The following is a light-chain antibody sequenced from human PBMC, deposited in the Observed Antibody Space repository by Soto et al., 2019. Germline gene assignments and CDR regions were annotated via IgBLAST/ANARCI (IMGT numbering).Light chain of an antibody. CDR2: GAS. CDR3: QQYDRWPVT. CDR1: QSVSSN. V-gene: IGKV3-15*01. Sequence: EIVMTQSPATLSVSPGERATLSCRASQSVSSNLAWYQQKPGQAPRLLIYGASTRATGIPARFSGSGSGTEFTLTIDRLQSADFAVYYCQQYDRWPVTFGGGTKVDI. J-gene: IGKJ4*01.